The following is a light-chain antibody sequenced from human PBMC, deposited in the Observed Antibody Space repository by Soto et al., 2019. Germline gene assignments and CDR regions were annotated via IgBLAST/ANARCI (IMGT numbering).Light chain of an antibody. V-gene: IGKV1-39*01. CDR1: QSISSY. Sequence: DIPMTQAPSSLSASVGDIVTITCRASQSISSYLNWYQQKPGKAPKLLIYAASSLQSGVPSRFSGSGSGTDFTLTISSLQPEDFATYYCQQSYSTPQRAFGQGTKGEIK. J-gene: IGKJ1*01. CDR3: QQSYSTPQRA. CDR2: AAS.